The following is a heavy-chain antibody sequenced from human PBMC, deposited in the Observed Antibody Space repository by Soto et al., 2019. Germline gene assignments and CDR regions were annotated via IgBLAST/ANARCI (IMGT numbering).Heavy chain of an antibody. D-gene: IGHD3-16*01. CDR1: GDSFGDYY. CDR2: ISNSGST. Sequence: SETLSLTCAVYGDSFGDYYWCWIRQPVGKGLEWIGHISNSGSTSYNPTLNSRATMSVDTSKSQFSLRLPSVTAADTAVYYCARADYDTFNSSYAIDVWGQGTPVTVSS. J-gene: IGHJ6*02. CDR3: ARADYDTFNSSYAIDV. V-gene: IGHV4-59*10.